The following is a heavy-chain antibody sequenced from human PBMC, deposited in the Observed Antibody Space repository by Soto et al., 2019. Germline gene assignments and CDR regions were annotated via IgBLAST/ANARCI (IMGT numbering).Heavy chain of an antibody. D-gene: IGHD6-19*01. CDR3: ASQYSSWYVHS. Sequence: PSETLSLTCNVSGGSINSYYWSWIRQSPGKGLEWIGYVYYTGDTNYNPSLKSRVTISVDPSKSQFSLKLNSVTAADTAVYYCASQYSSWYVHSWGQGALVTVSS. CDR2: VYYTGDT. CDR1: GGSINSYY. V-gene: IGHV4-59*01. J-gene: IGHJ5*02.